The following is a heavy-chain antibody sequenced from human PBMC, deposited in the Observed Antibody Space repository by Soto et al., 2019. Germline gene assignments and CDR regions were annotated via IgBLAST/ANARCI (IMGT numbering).Heavy chain of an antibody. V-gene: IGHV3-21*04. CDR1: GFTFSSYS. CDR3: ARRAFGSSRSFDI. CDR2: ISSSSSYI. Sequence: GGSLRLSCAASGFTFSSYSMNWVRQAPGKGLEWVSSISSSSSYIYYADSVKGRFTISRDNAKNTLYLQMNSLRAEDTALYYCARRAFGSSRSFDIWGQGTMVTVSS. J-gene: IGHJ3*02. D-gene: IGHD6-6*01.